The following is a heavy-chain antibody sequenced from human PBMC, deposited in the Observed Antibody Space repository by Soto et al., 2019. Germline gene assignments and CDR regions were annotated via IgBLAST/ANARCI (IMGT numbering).Heavy chain of an antibody. V-gene: IGHV1-69*13. CDR2: IIPIFGTA. J-gene: IGHJ4*02. Sequence: ASVKVSCKASGGTFSSYAISWVRQAPGQGLEWMGGIIPIFGTANYAQKFQGRATITADESTSTAYMELSSLRSEDTAVYYCARAPGLLAARGPFDYWGQGTLVTVSS. CDR3: ARAPGLLAARGPFDY. CDR1: GGTFSSYA. D-gene: IGHD6-6*01.